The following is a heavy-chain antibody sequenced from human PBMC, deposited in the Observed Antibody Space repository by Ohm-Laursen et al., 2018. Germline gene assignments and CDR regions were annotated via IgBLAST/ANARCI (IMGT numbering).Heavy chain of an antibody. J-gene: IGHJ4*02. CDR2: ISSGSLSI. Sequence: SLRLSCAASGFTFSNFEMNWVRQAPGKGLEWVSYISSGSLSIYYADSVKGRFTISRDNSKNTLYLQMNSLRAEDTAVYYCAKLIGTDYRGQGTLVTVSS. V-gene: IGHV3-48*03. CDR3: AKLIGTDY. CDR1: GFTFSNFE. D-gene: IGHD4-23*01.